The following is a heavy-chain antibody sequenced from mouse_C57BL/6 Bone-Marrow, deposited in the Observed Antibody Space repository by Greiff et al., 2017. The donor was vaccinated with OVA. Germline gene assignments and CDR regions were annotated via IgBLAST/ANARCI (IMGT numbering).Heavy chain of an antibody. V-gene: IGHV1-55*01. CDR3: ARRRFPWFAY. J-gene: IGHJ3*01. CDR2: IYPGSGST. CDR1: GYTFTSYW. Sequence: VQLQQSGAELVKPGASVKMSCKASGYTFTSYWITWVKQRPGQGLEWIGDIYPGSGSTNYNEKFKSKATLTVDTSSSTAYKQLSSLTSEDSAVYYCARRRFPWFAYWGQGTLVTVSA.